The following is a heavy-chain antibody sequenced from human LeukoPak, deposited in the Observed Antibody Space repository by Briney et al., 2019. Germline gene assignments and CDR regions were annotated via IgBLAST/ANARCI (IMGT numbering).Heavy chain of an antibody. Sequence: PSETLSLTCTVSGGSISSGDYYWSWIRQPPGKGLEWIGYIYYTGTTGYNPSLKSRVTISVDTSKNQFSLKLTSVTAADTAVYYCASLNGSGYYFDYWGRGTLVTVSS. V-gene: IGHV4-61*08. J-gene: IGHJ4*02. CDR2: IYYTGTT. CDR1: GGSISSGDYY. CDR3: ASLNGSGYYFDY. D-gene: IGHD3-3*01.